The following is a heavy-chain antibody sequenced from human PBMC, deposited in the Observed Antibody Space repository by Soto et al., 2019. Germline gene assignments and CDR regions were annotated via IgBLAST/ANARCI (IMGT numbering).Heavy chain of an antibody. CDR3: AKDHSKRGGYGMDV. Sequence: GGSLRLSCAASGFTFSSYGMHWVRQAPGKGLEWVAVISYDGSNKYYADSVKGRFTISRDNSKNTLYLQMNSLRAEDTAVYYCAKDHSKRGGYGMDVWGQGTTVTVSS. J-gene: IGHJ6*02. CDR2: ISYDGSNK. V-gene: IGHV3-30*18. CDR1: GFTFSSYG. D-gene: IGHD4-4*01.